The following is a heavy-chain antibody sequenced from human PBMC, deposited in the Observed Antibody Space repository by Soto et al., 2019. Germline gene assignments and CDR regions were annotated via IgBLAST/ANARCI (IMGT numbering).Heavy chain of an antibody. V-gene: IGHV3-23*01. Sequence: PGGSLRLSCAASGFTFSSYAMSWVRQAPGKGLEWVSAISGSGGSTYYADSVKGRFTISRDNSKNTLYLQMNSLRAEDTAVYYCAKEYYYGSGPSDYYFDYWGQGTLVTVSS. CDR3: AKEYYYGSGPSDYYFDY. D-gene: IGHD3-10*01. CDR2: ISGSGGST. J-gene: IGHJ4*02. CDR1: GFTFSSYA.